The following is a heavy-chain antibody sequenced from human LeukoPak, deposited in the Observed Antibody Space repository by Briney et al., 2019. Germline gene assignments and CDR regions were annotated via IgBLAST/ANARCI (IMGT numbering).Heavy chain of an antibody. D-gene: IGHD2-8*01. CDR2: IRRGVGST. CDR3: AKAEYYVLMVYANYYFDY. V-gene: IGHV3-23*01. CDR1: GFTFSSYD. J-gene: IGHJ4*02. Sequence: GGSLRLSCAASGFTFSSYDLSWVRQAPGKGLECVSAIRRGVGSTYYADSVKGRFTISRDNSKNTLYLQMNNLRADDTAVYYCAKAEYYVLMVYANYYFDYWGQGTLVTVSS.